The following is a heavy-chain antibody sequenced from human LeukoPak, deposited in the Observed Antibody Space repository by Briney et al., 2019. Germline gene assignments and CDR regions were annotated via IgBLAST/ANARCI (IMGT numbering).Heavy chain of an antibody. CDR3: TKGAGSSSAGYYYFLDV. V-gene: IGHV3-53*01. D-gene: IGHD6-6*01. J-gene: IGHJ6*03. CDR2: IYSGGST. Sequence: GGSLRLSCAASGFTVSSNYMSWVRQAPGKGLEWASVIYSGGSTYYADSVKGRFTISRDNSKNALYLQMNSLRAEDTAMYYCTKGAGSSSAGYYYFLDVWGKGTTVTVSS. CDR1: GFTVSSNY.